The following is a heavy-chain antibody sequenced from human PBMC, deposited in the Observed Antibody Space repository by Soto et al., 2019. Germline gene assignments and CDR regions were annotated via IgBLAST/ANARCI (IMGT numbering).Heavy chain of an antibody. CDR3: VRGVLS. Sequence: QVQLQESGPGLVKASQTLSLTCNVSGGSISSGGYYWTWIRQHPGKGLEWIGNIHHSGSTFYNPSLKSRVSISVDTSKNHFPLKLSSVTAADTAVYFCVRGVLSWGQGTLVTVSS. V-gene: IGHV4-31*03. CDR2: IHHSGST. J-gene: IGHJ1*01. D-gene: IGHD3-10*01. CDR1: GGSISSGGYY.